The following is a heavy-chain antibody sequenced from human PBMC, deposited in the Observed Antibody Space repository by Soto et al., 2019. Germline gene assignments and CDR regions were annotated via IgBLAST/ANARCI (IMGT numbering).Heavy chain of an antibody. V-gene: IGHV4-39*01. CDR1: GGSLSHYRFF. CDR3: ARHTPAISISDH. D-gene: IGHD2-15*01. Sequence: LAPQGSGPGTVKPFGTLFLPWPVSGGSLSHYRFFLGLDRPPPGKGLEWIGSIYYSGSTYYNPSLKSRVTISVDTSKNQFSLKLSSVTAADTAVYYCARHTPAISISDHWGQGTLVTVSS. J-gene: IGHJ4*02. CDR2: IYYSGST.